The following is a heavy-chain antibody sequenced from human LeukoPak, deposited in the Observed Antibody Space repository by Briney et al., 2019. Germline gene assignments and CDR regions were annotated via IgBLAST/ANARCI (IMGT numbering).Heavy chain of an antibody. V-gene: IGHV3-23*01. CDR3: AKMGPESRGYESINYYFDS. D-gene: IGHD5-12*01. J-gene: IGHJ4*02. CDR1: GFPLSTLP. Sequence: GGPLSLSCEAFGFPLSTLPLPGFPRAPGGGLEWASPIVGIVGSTYYSDSVKGRFPISRDNSKNTLYLQMNSLRAEDTAVYYCAKMGPESRGYESINYYFDSWAREPWSPSPQ. CDR2: IVGIVGST.